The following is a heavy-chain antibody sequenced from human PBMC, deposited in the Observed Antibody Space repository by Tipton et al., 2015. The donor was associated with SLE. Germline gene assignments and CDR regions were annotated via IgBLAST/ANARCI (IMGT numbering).Heavy chain of an antibody. D-gene: IGHD3-16*01. CDR1: GVSISTYY. J-gene: IGHJ5*02. V-gene: IGHV4-59*12. Sequence: TLSLTCSVSGVSISTYYWSWIRQSPGKGLEWIGFFYFSGSSQYNPSLKSRVAISADTSNNQFSLELRSVTAADTAVYYCASVQAYEGFDPWGQGTLVTVSS. CDR3: ASVQAYEGFDP. CDR2: FYFSGSS.